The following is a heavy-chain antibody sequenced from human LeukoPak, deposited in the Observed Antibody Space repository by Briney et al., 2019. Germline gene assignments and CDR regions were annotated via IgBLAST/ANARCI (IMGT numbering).Heavy chain of an antibody. Sequence: GGSLRLSCAASGFTFSSYAMTWVRQAPGKGLEWVSTISGSGDSTYYADSVKGRFTISRDNSKDTLYLQMSSVRVDDTAVYYCARDRGRYYDSRGFYWGYYFDSWGQGILVTVST. J-gene: IGHJ4*02. V-gene: IGHV3-23*01. CDR2: ISGSGDST. D-gene: IGHD3-22*01. CDR3: ARDRGRYYDSRGFYWGYYFDS. CDR1: GFTFSSYA.